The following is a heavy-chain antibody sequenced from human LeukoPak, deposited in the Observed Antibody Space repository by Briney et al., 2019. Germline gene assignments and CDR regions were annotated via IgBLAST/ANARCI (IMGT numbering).Heavy chain of an antibody. CDR3: AREGDYSNWFDP. J-gene: IGHJ5*02. Sequence: SGTLSLTCAVSGASISSPNWWTWVRQPPGKGLEWIGQVFHSGHTNYNPSLKSRVSMSVDKSQNQFSLKLSSVTAADTAVYYCAREGDYSNWFDPWGQGTLVTVSS. CDR2: VFHSGHT. D-gene: IGHD4-11*01. CDR1: GASISSPNW. V-gene: IGHV4-4*02.